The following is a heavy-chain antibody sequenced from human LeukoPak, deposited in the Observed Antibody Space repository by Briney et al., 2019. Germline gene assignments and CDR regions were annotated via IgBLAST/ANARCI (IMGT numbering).Heavy chain of an antibody. CDR2: IYTSGST. CDR3: ARGTCGDSLLSLDY. Sequence: SETLSLTCTVSGGSISSYYWSWIRQPAGEGLEWIGRIYTSGSTNYNPSLKSRVTMSVDTSKNQFSLKLSSVTAADTAVYYCARGTCGDSLLSLDYWGQGTLVTVSS. J-gene: IGHJ4*02. V-gene: IGHV4-4*07. CDR1: GGSISSYY. D-gene: IGHD4-17*01.